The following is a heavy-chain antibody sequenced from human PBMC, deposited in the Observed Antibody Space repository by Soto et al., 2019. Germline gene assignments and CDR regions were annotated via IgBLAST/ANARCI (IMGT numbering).Heavy chain of an antibody. V-gene: IGHV4-59*08. Sequence: SETLSLTCTVSGDSISNYYWSWIRQAPGKGLEWIGYIYYSGSTYYNPSLKSRVTISVDTSKNQFSLKLSSVTAADTAVYYCARVDYYDSSGYCEYWGQGTLVTVSS. CDR1: GDSISNYY. D-gene: IGHD3-22*01. J-gene: IGHJ4*02. CDR2: IYYSGST. CDR3: ARVDYYDSSGYCEY.